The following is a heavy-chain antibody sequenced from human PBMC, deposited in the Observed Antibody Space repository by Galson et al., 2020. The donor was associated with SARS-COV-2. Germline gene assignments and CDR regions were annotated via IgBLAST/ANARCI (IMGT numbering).Heavy chain of an antibody. J-gene: IGHJ6*02. Sequence: SVKVSCKASGGTFSSYAISWVRQAPGQGLEWMGGIIPIFGTANYAQKFQGRFTVFRDNSKNTLYLQMDSLGPEDTAVYYCAKHRTGGLRAASALDVWGQGTAVSVSS. CDR2: IIPIFGTA. V-gene: IGHV1-69*05. CDR1: GGTFSSYA. D-gene: IGHD4-17*01. CDR3: AKHRTGGLRAASALDV.